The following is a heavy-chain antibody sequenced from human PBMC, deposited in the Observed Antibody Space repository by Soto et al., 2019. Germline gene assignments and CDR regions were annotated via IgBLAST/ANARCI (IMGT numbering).Heavy chain of an antibody. J-gene: IGHJ6*02. CDR1: GFTFSSYG. CDR3: ATPPGRIAARPDYYYYGMDV. V-gene: IGHV3-30*03. CDR2: ISYDGSNK. Sequence: PGGSLRLSCAASGFTFSSYGMHWVRQAPGKGLEWVAVISYDGSNKYYADSVKGRFTISRDNSKNTLYLQMNSLRAEDTAVYYCATPPGRIAARPDYYYYGMDVWGQGTTVTVS. D-gene: IGHD6-6*01.